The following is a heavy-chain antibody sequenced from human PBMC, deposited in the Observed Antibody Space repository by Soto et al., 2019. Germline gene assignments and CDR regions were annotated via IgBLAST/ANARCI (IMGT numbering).Heavy chain of an antibody. CDR1: GFTFSSYA. D-gene: IGHD6-6*01. J-gene: IGHJ5*02. CDR2: ISGSGGST. V-gene: IGHV3-23*01. CDR3: AKSAASIAARKNWFDP. Sequence: GGSLRLSCAASGFTFSSYAMSWVCQAPGKGLEWVSAISGSGGSTYYADSVKGRFTISRDNSKNTLYLQMNSLRAEDTAVYYCAKSAASIAARKNWFDPWGQGTLVTVSS.